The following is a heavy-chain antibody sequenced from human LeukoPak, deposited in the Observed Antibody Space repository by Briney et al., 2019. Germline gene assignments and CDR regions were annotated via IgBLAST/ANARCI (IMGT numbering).Heavy chain of an antibody. V-gene: IGHV4-4*07. J-gene: IGHJ4*02. CDR2: IYTSGST. CDR3: ARDPIGEMATSIDY. CDR1: GGSISSYY. Sequence: SETLSLTCTVSGGSISSYYWSWIRQPAGKGLEWIGRIYTSGSTNYNPSLKSRVTMSVDTSKNQFSLKLSSVTAADTAVYYCARDPIGEMATSIDYWGQGTLVTVSS. D-gene: IGHD5-24*01.